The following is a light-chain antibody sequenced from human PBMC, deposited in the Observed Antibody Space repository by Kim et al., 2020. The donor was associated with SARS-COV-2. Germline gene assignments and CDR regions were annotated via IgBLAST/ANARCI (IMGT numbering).Light chain of an antibody. V-gene: IGLV2-8*01. CDR2: DVT. J-gene: IGLJ2*01. CDR3: TSYAGSNNLL. CDR1: SSDVGGYNY. Sequence: QSALTQPPSASGSAGQSVTISCTGTSSDVGGYNYVSWYQQHPGTAPKLLIYDVTTRPSGVPDRFSGSKSGNTASLTVSGLQADDEADYYCTSYAGSNNLLFGGGTQLTVL.